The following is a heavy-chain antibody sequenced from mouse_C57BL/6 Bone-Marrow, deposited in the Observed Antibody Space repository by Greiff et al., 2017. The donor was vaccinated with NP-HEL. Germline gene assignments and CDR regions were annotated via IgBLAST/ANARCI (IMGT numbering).Heavy chain of an antibody. CDR3: ARSYYGSDWYFDV. V-gene: IGHV3-6*01. J-gene: IGHJ1*03. D-gene: IGHD1-1*01. CDR2: ISYDGSN. Sequence: EVQVVESGPGLVKPSQSLSLTCSVTGYSITSGYYWNWIRQFPGNKLEWMGYISYDGSNNYNPSLKNRISITRDTSKNQFFLKLNSVTTEDTATYYCARSYYGSDWYFDVWGTGTTVTVSS. CDR1: GYSITSGYY.